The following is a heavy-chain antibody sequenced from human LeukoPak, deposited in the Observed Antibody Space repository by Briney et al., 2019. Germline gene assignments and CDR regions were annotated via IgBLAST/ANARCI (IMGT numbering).Heavy chain of an antibody. Sequence: GGSLRLSCAASGFTFRTYGTHWVRQAPGKGVEWLSAISSSGSTHYADSVKGRFTISRGNSETTLYLQMNSLRPEDTAVYYCAKGGSGGNWARIDYWGQGTLVTVSS. CDR2: ISSSGST. CDR1: GFTFRTYG. V-gene: IGHV3-23*01. J-gene: IGHJ4*02. D-gene: IGHD2-15*01. CDR3: AKGGSGGNWARIDY.